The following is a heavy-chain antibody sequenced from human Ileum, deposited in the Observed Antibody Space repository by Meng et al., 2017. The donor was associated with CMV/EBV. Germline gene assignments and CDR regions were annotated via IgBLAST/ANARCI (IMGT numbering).Heavy chain of an antibody. J-gene: IGHJ5*02. Sequence: GGSLRLSCAASGFTFSSYAMSWVRQAPGKGLEWVSAISGSGGSTYYADSVKGRFTISRDNSKNTLYLQMNSLRAEDTAVYYCASYVGSGASRSLGSWGQGTLVTVSS. CDR2: ISGSGGST. D-gene: IGHD1-26*01. V-gene: IGHV3-23*01. CDR1: GFTFSSYA. CDR3: ASYVGSGASRSLGS.